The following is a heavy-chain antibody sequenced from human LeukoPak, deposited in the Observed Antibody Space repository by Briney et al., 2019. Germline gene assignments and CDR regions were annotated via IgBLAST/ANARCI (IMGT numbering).Heavy chain of an antibody. J-gene: IGHJ4*02. D-gene: IGHD6-19*01. CDR2: ISLDGETT. CDR3: AQGYLSGWYPN. Sequence: GGSLRLSCAVSGFSVGSSGMSWVRQAPGKGLEWISAISLDGETTYYADSVKGRFFISRDSSRNTLYLRLSSLRVEDTAVYYCAQGYLSGWYPNWGQGSLVSVSS. V-gene: IGHV3-23*01. CDR1: GFSVGSSG.